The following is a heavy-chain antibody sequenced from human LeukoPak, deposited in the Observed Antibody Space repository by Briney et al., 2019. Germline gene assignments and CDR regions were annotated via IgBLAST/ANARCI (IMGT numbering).Heavy chain of an antibody. Sequence: ASVKVSCKASGYTFTSYYMHWMRQAPGQGLEWMGIINPSDGSTSYAQKFQGRVTMTRDTSTSTAYMELRSLRSDDTAVYYCARVIRGVDDGFVVVPAAMGGWFDPWGQGTLVTVSS. CDR2: INPSDGST. V-gene: IGHV1-46*01. CDR3: ARVIRGVDDGFVVVPAAMGGWFDP. CDR1: GYTFTSYY. J-gene: IGHJ5*02. D-gene: IGHD2-2*01.